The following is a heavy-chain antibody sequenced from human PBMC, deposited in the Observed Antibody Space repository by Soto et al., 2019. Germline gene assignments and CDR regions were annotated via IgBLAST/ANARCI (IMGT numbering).Heavy chain of an antibody. D-gene: IGHD3-16*01. CDR3: ASGGGSTAGMDV. CDR1: GGTFSSYA. V-gene: IGHV1-69*01. CDR2: IIPIFGTA. Sequence: QVQLVQSGAEVKKPGSSVRVSCKASGGTFSSYAISWVRQAPGQGLAWMGGIIPIFGTANYAQKFRGRVMITADESTSTAYMELSSLRSKDTAVYYCASGGGSTAGMDVWGQGTTVTVSS. J-gene: IGHJ6*02.